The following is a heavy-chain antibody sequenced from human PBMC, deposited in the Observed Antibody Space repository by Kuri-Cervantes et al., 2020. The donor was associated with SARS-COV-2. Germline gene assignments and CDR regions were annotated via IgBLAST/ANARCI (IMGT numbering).Heavy chain of an antibody. V-gene: IGHV4-34*01. D-gene: IGHD2-21*01. Sequence: GSLRLSCTVYGGSFSGYYWSWIRQPPGKGLEWIGEINHSGSTNYNPSLKSRVTVSVDTSKNQFSLKLSSVTAADTAVYYCVSPDCSRPDCYLDSWGQGTRVTVAS. CDR1: GGSFSGYY. CDR3: VSPDCSRPDCYLDS. J-gene: IGHJ4*02. CDR2: INHSGST.